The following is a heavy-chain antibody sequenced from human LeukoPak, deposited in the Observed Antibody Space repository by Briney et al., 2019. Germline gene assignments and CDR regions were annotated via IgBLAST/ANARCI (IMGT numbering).Heavy chain of an antibody. V-gene: IGHV4-4*02. CDR2: IYHTGST. J-gene: IGHJ6*02. CDR3: ASVRSLRSKWQYYGMDV. D-gene: IGHD5-12*01. CDR1: GGSVTSNNW. Sequence: MTSETLSLTCAVSGGSVTSNNWWSWVRQPPGKGLEWIGEIYHTGSTNYSPSLRNRVTMSVDRSKNQFSLRLTSVTAADTAVYYCASVRSLRSKWQYYGMDVWGQGTTVTVSS.